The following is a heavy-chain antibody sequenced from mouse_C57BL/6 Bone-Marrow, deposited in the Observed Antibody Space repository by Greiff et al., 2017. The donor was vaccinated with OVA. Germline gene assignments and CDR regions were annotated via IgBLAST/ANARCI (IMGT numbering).Heavy chain of an antibody. CDR2: IHPSDSDT. Sequence: QVQLKQPGAELVKPGASVKVSCKASGYTFTSYWMHWVKQRPGQGLEWIGRIHPSDSDTNYNQKFKGKATLTVDKSSSTAYMQLSSLTSEDSAVYYCAIGDYYYGRGAYWGQGTLVTVSA. CDR3: AIGDYYYGRGAY. D-gene: IGHD1-1*01. CDR1: GYTFTSYW. V-gene: IGHV1-74*01. J-gene: IGHJ3*01.